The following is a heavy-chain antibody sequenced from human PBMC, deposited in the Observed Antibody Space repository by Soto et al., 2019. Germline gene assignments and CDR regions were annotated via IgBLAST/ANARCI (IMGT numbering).Heavy chain of an antibody. Sequence: XGSLRLSCAASGFAFSSYPLSGVRQAPEKGLEWVSGISDTGGLTYNADSVKGRFTISRDNSKNTLYLQMNSLRAEDTAVYYCARRAFGSSRAFDIWGQGTVVTVSS. J-gene: IGHJ3*02. V-gene: IGHV3-23*01. CDR1: GFAFSSYP. CDR3: ARRAFGSSRAFDI. D-gene: IGHD6-6*01. CDR2: ISDTGGLT.